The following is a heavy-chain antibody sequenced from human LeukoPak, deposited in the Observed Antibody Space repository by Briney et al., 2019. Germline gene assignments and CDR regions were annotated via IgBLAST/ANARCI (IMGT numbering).Heavy chain of an antibody. J-gene: IGHJ4*02. CDR1: GFTFSDCT. CDR2: ISSSSSNI. Sequence: SGGSLRLSCAASGFTFSDCTMSWVRQAPGKGLEWVSYISSSSSNIYYADSVKGRFTISRDNARNSLYLQMNSLRAEDTAVYYCARGGVYGTGSYYDFDYWGQGTLVTVSS. D-gene: IGHD3-10*01. CDR3: ARGGVYGTGSYYDFDY. V-gene: IGHV3-48*04.